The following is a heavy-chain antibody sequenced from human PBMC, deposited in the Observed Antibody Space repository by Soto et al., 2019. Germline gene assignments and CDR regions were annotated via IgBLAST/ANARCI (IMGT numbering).Heavy chain of an antibody. V-gene: IGHV3-48*01. Sequence: EVQLVESGGGLVQPGGSLRLSCAASGFTFSSYSMNWVRQAPGKGLEWVSYISSSSSTIYYADSVKGRFTISRDNAKNSLYLQMNSLRAEDTAVYYCARVYGIAVAGTLDYWCQGTLVTVSS. CDR3: ARVYGIAVAGTLDY. D-gene: IGHD6-19*01. J-gene: IGHJ4*02. CDR1: GFTFSSYS. CDR2: ISSSSSTI.